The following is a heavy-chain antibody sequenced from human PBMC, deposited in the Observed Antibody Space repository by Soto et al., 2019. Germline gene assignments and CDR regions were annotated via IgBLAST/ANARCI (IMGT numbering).Heavy chain of an antibody. CDR3: AREGGLGGFYSGYDL. J-gene: IGHJ5*02. V-gene: IGHV4-59*01. CDR1: GGSISSYY. D-gene: IGHD5-12*01. CDR2: IYYSGST. Sequence: QVQLQESGPGLVKPSETLSLTCTVSGGSISSYYWSWIRQPPGKGLEWIGYIYYSGSTNYNPSLKSRVTISVDTSKNQFSLKLSSVTAADTAVYYCAREGGLGGFYSGYDLWGQGTPVTVSS.